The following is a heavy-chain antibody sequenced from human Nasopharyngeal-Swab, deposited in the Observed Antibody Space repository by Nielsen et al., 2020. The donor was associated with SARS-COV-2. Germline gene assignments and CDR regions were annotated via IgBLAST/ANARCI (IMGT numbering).Heavy chain of an antibody. J-gene: IGHJ4*02. CDR3: ARVAARYYFDY. V-gene: IGHV3-21*01. D-gene: IGHD6-13*01. CDR1: GFTVSSNF. CDR2: ISSSSSYI. Sequence: GGSLRLSCVASGFTVSSNFMNWVRQAPGKGLEWVSSISSSSSYIYYADSVKGRFTISRDNAKNSLYLQMNSLRAEDTAVYYCARVAARYYFDYWGQGTLVTVSS.